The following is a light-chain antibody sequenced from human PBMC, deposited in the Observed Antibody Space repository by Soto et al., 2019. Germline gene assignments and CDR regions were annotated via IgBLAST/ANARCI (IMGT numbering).Light chain of an antibody. Sequence: EIVLTQSPATLSLSPGERATLSCRASQSVSSYLAWYQQKPGQAPRLLIYDASNRATGIPARFSGSGSGTDFTLTISILDPEYFAVYYCQQRSNWLTFGGGTKVEIK. CDR1: QSVSSY. J-gene: IGKJ4*01. CDR3: QQRSNWLT. V-gene: IGKV3-11*01. CDR2: DAS.